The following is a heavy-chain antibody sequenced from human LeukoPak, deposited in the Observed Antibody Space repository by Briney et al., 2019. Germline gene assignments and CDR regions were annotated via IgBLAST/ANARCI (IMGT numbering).Heavy chain of an antibody. D-gene: IGHD1-26*01. CDR1: GFTFSSYT. J-gene: IGHJ4*02. CDR3: VKFVGAKGY. Sequence: GGSLRLSCEASGFTFSSYTMTWVRQAPGKGLEWVSAITNSGGGTYYADSVKGRFTISRDNSKNTLYLQMNSLKAEDTAVYYCVKFVGAKGYWGQGTLVTVSS. V-gene: IGHV3-23*01. CDR2: ITNSGGGT.